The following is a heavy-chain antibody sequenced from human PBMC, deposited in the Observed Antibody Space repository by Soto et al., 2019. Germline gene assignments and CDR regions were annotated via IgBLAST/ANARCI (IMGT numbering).Heavy chain of an antibody. Sequence: SETLSLTCAFYGGSFSGYYWSWIRQPPGKGLEWIGEINHSGSTNYNPSLKSRVTISVDTSKNQFSLKLSSVTAADTAVYYCARGRSGLRFLEWLLYDYWGQGTLVTVSS. D-gene: IGHD3-3*01. CDR1: GGSFSGYY. J-gene: IGHJ4*02. CDR3: ARGRSGLRFLEWLLYDY. CDR2: INHSGST. V-gene: IGHV4-34*01.